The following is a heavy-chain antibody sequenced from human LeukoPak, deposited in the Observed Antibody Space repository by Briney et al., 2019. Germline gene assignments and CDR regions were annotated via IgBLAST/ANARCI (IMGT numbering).Heavy chain of an antibody. CDR3: VRDHAFSFHC. CDR2: IGARGDTI. CDR1: GFIFNSYS. Sequence: QSGGSLRLSCAAAGFIFNSYSMNWVRQAPGKGLEWVSYIGARGDTIYYADSVKGRFTISRDNAKNSLYLQMNSLGDEDTAAFFCVRDHAFSFHCGGQGTLVTVSS. V-gene: IGHV3-48*02. D-gene: IGHD2-2*01. J-gene: IGHJ4*02.